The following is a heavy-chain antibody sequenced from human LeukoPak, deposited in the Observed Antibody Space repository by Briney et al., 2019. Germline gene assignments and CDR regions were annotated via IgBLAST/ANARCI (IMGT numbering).Heavy chain of an antibody. CDR3: TTDFTTGGMDV. J-gene: IGHJ6*02. V-gene: IGHV3-15*01. CDR1: GFTFSNAW. CDR2: IKSKTDGGTT. D-gene: IGHD1-1*01. Sequence: GGSLRLSCAASGFTFSNAWMSWVRQAPGKGLEWVGRIKSKTDGGTTDYAAPVKGRFSIYREDSKNTLYLQMNSLKTEDTAVYYCTTDFTTGGMDVWGQGTTVTVSS.